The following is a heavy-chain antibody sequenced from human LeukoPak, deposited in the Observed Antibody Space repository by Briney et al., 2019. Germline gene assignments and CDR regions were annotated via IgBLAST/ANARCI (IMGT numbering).Heavy chain of an antibody. CDR3: ARIVYCSGGSCYRLDY. CDR2: VNTYSGVT. CDR1: GYTFTGYY. J-gene: IGHJ4*02. V-gene: IGHV1-2*02. D-gene: IGHD2-15*01. Sequence: GASVKVSCKASGYTFTGYYIHCVRHDPGQGLEWMGWVNTYSGVTHYTQKLQGGVTITRDTTLSTAYMEQRRVRSADTAVYYCARIVYCSGGSCYRLDYWGQGALVTVSS.